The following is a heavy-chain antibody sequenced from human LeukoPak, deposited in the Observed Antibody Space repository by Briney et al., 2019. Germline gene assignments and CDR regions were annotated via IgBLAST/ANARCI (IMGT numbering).Heavy chain of an antibody. D-gene: IGHD3-3*01. CDR2: ISPSGDRT. V-gene: IGHV3-23*01. Sequence: GRTLRLSCAASGFTCSSYAMSWVRQAPGKGLEWVSFISPSGDRTSNADSVEGRFTISRDNTRNTLYLQMNSLRDEDTGVYYCAIMQGYYHVSGFLLQWGQLTLLTVAS. CDR1: GFTCSSYA. CDR3: AIMQGYYHVSGFLLQ. J-gene: IGHJ4*02.